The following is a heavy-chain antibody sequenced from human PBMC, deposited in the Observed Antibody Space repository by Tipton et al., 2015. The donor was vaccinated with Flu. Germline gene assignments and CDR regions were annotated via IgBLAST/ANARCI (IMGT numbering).Heavy chain of an antibody. D-gene: IGHD2-2*01. Sequence: QLVQSGGGLIRPGGSLRLSCAVSGFTVSTSYMSWVRQPPGKGLEWVSIVYDDGRTYYADSVEGRFAISRDNSKNILYLQMNSLRAEDTAVYYCARGRGYCVTTTCLLPFDFWGQGTLVTVSS. CDR1: GFTVSTSY. J-gene: IGHJ4*02. CDR3: ARGRGYCVTTTCLLPFDF. V-gene: IGHV3-53*01. CDR2: VYDDGRT.